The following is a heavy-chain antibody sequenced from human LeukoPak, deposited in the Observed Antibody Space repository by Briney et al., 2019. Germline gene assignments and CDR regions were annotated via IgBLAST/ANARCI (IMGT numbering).Heavy chain of an antibody. Sequence: PGGSLRLSCAASGFTFSSYAMSWVRQAPGKGLEWVSAISGSGGSTYYADSVKGRFTISRDNSKNTLYLQMNSLRAEDMAFYYCARSQRSGWDYFDYWGQGTLVTVSS. V-gene: IGHV3-23*01. D-gene: IGHD6-19*01. CDR2: ISGSGGST. CDR1: GFTFSSYA. CDR3: ARSQRSGWDYFDY. J-gene: IGHJ4*02.